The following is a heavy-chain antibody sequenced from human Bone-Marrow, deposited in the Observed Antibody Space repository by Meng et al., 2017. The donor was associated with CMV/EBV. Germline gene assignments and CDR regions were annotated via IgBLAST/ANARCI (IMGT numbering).Heavy chain of an antibody. CDR2: VKQDGSEK. J-gene: IGHJ4*02. V-gene: IGHV3-7*01. CDR1: GFSFSDYA. CDR3: ASKGDYLGN. Sequence: GESLKISCAASGFSFSDYAMNWVRQAPGKGLEWVANVKQDGSEKYYVDSVKGRFTISRDNAKNSLYLQMNSLRAEDTAVYYCASKGDYLGNWGQGTLVTVSS. D-gene: IGHD4-17*01.